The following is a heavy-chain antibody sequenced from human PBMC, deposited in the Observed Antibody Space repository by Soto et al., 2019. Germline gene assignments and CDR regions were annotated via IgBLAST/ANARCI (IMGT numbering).Heavy chain of an antibody. CDR2: INHSGST. CDR3: AIFDSSGCFDY. V-gene: IGHV4-34*01. Sequence: QVQLQQWGAGLLKPSETLSLTRGVYGGSFSGDCWSWISQPPGKGLEWLGEINHSGSTNYNPSLKSRVTITVDTSKNQFALKLSSVTAADRAVYYCAIFDSSGCFDYWGQGTLVTVSS. CDR1: GGSFSGDC. D-gene: IGHD3-22*01. J-gene: IGHJ4*02.